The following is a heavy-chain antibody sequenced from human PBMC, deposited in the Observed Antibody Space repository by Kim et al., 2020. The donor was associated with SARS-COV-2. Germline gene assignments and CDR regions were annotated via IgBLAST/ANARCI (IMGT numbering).Heavy chain of an antibody. CDR1: GFTFDDYT. J-gene: IGHJ4*02. CDR2: ISWDGGST. CDR3: AKDRSSNYYGSGSSELDY. D-gene: IGHD3-10*01. Sequence: GGSLRLSCAASGFTFDDYTMHWVRQAPGKGLEWVSLISWDGGSTYYADSVKGRFTISRDNSKNSLYLQMNSLRTEDTALYYCAKDRSSNYYGSGSSELDYWGQGTLVTVSS. V-gene: IGHV3-43*01.